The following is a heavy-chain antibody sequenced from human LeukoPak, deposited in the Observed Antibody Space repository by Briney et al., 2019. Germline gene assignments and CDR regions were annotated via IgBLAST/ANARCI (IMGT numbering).Heavy chain of an antibody. CDR3: GRDRTSSAGSDF. J-gene: IGHJ4*02. Sequence: GGSLRLSCEPSGSPFSSYWMSWARQAPGKGLEWVANINQGGSDKYYVDSVKGRFTISRDNAQKSLFLQMDRLRADDTAAYYCGRDRTSSAGSDFWGQGTLVTVSS. CDR2: INQGGSDK. D-gene: IGHD6-13*01. CDR1: GSPFSSYW. V-gene: IGHV3-7*01.